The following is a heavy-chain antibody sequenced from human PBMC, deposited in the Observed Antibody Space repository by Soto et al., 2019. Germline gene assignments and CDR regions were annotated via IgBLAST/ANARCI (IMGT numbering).Heavy chain of an antibody. V-gene: IGHV4-39*01. J-gene: IGHJ5*02. CDR3: ARLHCASPNCVPLDP. Sequence: PSETLSLTCTVSGGSIKDDTYYWGWIRQPPGKGLEWIGSIYYSGTSSYNPSLESRVTMSVDTSKKQLSLRLRSVTAADTAVYYCARLHCASPNCVPLDPWGQGTLVTVPQ. CDR1: GGSIKDDTYY. CDR2: IYYSGTS. D-gene: IGHD2-2*01.